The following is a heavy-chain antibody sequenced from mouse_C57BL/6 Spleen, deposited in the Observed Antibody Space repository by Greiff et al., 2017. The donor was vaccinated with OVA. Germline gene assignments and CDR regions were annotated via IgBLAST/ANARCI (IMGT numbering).Heavy chain of an antibody. CDR2: IYPGSGST. D-gene: IGHD4-1*01. Sequence: VQLQQPGAELVKPGASVKMSCKASGYTFTSYWITWVKQRPGQGLEWIGDIYPGSGSTNYNEKFKSKATLTVDTASSTAYMQLSSLTSEDSAVYYCARSITGSYAMDYWGQGTSVTVSS. V-gene: IGHV1-55*01. CDR1: GYTFTSYW. J-gene: IGHJ4*01. CDR3: ARSITGSYAMDY.